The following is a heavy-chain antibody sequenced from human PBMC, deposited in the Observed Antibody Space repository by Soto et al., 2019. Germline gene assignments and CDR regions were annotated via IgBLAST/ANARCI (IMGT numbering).Heavy chain of an antibody. Sequence: SETLSLTRTVFGASVSSGTYSWRWIRQAPGKGLEWVGHIYYTGSTNYNPSLNNRVTISVDTPKNHFSLQLTSVTAADTAVYYCARGAGLSYASTWFDIWGRGILVTVSS. J-gene: IGHJ5*02. CDR2: IYYTGST. CDR3: ARGAGLSYASTWFDI. D-gene: IGHD3-16*01. V-gene: IGHV4-61*03. CDR1: GASVSSGTYS.